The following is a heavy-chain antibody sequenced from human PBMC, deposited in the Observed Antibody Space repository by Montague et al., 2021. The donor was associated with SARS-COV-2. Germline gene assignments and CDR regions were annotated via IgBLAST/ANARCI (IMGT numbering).Heavy chain of an antibody. CDR3: ARATVDINMILVVITSVNHYFDS. CDR1: GGSFSGYY. Sequence: SETLSLTCAVYGGSFSGYYWTWIRQSPGTGLEWIGEINHSGSTNYSPSLESRVAISVDTSKNKFSLKLNSVTAADTAIYYCARATVDINMILVVITSVNHYFDSWGQGTLVTVSP. CDR2: INHSGST. D-gene: IGHD3-22*01. V-gene: IGHV4-34*01. J-gene: IGHJ4*02.